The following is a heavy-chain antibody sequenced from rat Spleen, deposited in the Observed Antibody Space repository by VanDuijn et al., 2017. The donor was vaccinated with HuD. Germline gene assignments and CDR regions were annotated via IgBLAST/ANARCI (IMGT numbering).Heavy chain of an antibody. J-gene: IGHJ2*01. V-gene: IGHV5S13*01. Sequence: EVQLVESGGGLVQPGRSLKLSCAASGFTFSSFAMAWVRQAPKKGLEWIATITSGGSYTYYPDSVKGRFTISRDNAKTTLYLQMDSLRSEDTATYYCAKSRGLYSSHPLDYWGQGVMVSVSS. D-gene: IGHD1-2*01. CDR1: GFTFSSFA. CDR3: AKSRGLYSSHPLDY. CDR2: ITSGGSYT.